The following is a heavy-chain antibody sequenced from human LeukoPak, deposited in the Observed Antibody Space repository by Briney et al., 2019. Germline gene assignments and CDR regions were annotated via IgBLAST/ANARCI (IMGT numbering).Heavy chain of an antibody. CDR2: ISGDGGST. D-gene: IGHD4-17*01. CDR3: AKDSNQYGDYFDY. V-gene: IGHV3-43*02. Sequence: PGGSLRLSCAASEFTFDDYAMHWVRQAPGKGLEWVSLISGDGGSTCYADSVKGRFTISRDNSKNSLYLQMNSLRTEDTALYYCAKDSNQYGDYFDYWGQGTLVTVSS. CDR1: EFTFDDYA. J-gene: IGHJ4*02.